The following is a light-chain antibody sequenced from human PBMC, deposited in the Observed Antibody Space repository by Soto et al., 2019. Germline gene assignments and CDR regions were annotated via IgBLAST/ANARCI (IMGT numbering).Light chain of an antibody. J-gene: IGKJ2*01. CDR1: QSISSY. V-gene: IGKV1-39*01. CDR2: AAS. CDR3: QQSYRTPYT. Sequence: DIQMTQSPSSLSASVGDRVTITCRANQSISSYLNWYQQKPGKAPKLLIYAASTLQRGVSSRFSGSGSGTDFTLTIRSLQLDDFATYYCQQSYRTPYTFGQGTKVDIK.